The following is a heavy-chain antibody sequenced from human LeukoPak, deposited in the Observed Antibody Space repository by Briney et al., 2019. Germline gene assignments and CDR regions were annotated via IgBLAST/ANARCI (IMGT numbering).Heavy chain of an antibody. J-gene: IGHJ4*02. CDR3: ARYQSLEMATGGRYFDY. D-gene: IGHD5-24*01. V-gene: IGHV1-69*05. CDR2: IIPIFGTA. Sequence: ASVKVSCKASGGTFSNYTISWVRQAPGQGLKWMGGIIPIFGTANYAQKFQGRVTMTRDTSTSTVYMELSSLRSEDTAVYYCARYQSLEMATGGRYFDYWGQGTLVTVS. CDR1: GGTFSNYT.